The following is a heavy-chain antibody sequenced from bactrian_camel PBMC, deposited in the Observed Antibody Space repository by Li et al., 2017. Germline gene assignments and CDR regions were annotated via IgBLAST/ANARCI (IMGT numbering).Heavy chain of an antibody. CDR1: TDGYAGYA. Sequence: VQLVESGGGSVEHGRSLRLSCQYSTDGYAGYALAWFRQTPRKYREGIASIEGDGTTKYADSVKGRFTISQDNAKNTLYLQMNSLNSEDTAMYYCAAAAGLFGGTCLDVRSVDYWGQGTQVTVS. D-gene: IGHD7*01. CDR3: AAAAGLFGGTCLDVRSVDY. CDR2: IEGDGTT. J-gene: IGHJ4*01. V-gene: IGHV3S67*01.